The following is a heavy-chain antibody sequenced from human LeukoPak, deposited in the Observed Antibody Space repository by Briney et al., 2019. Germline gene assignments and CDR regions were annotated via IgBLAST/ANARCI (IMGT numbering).Heavy chain of an antibody. D-gene: IGHD3-3*01. CDR2: MNPNSGNT. V-gene: IGHV1-8*03. CDR1: GYTFTSYD. Sequence: ASVKVSCKASGYTFTSYDINWVRQATGQGLEWMGWMNPNSGNTGYAQKFQGRVTITRNTSISTAYMELSSLRSEDTAVYYCALRPYDGSDAFDIWGQGTMVTVSS. J-gene: IGHJ3*02. CDR3: ALRPYDGSDAFDI.